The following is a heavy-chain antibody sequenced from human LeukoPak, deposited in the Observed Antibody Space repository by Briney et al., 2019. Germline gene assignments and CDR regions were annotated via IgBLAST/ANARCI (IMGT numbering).Heavy chain of an antibody. Sequence: SSETLSLTCTVFGGSINNYYWSWIRQPPGKGLERIGYIYYSGSTNYNPSLKSRVTISVDTSKNQFSLNLSSVTAADTAVYYCARDLLSTAGYFDYWGQGTLVTVSS. CDR1: GGSINNYY. D-gene: IGHD6-19*01. J-gene: IGHJ4*02. V-gene: IGHV4-59*01. CDR3: ARDLLSTAGYFDY. CDR2: IYYSGST.